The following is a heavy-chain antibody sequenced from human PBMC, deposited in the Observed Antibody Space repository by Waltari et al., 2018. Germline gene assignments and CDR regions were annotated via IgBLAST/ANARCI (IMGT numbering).Heavy chain of an antibody. V-gene: IGHV1-69*13. CDR1: GGTFSSYA. Sequence: QVQLVQSGAEVKKPGSSVKVSCKASGGTFSSYAISWVRQAPGQGLEWMGRVIPIFGTANYAQKVQGRVTITADKTTSTAYMELSSLGSEDKAGDYWARAVFYDSSGYPDYWGQGTLVTVSS. J-gene: IGHJ4*02. CDR2: VIPIFGTA. CDR3: ARAVFYDSSGYPDY. D-gene: IGHD3-22*01.